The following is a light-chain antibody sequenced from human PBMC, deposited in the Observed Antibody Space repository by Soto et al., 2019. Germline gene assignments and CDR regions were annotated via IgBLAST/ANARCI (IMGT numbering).Light chain of an antibody. CDR2: RAS. J-gene: IGKJ2*02. Sequence: DIQMTQSPSTLSASVGDRVTITCRASQSISSRLAWYQQKAGKAPKLLNYRASTLESGVPSRFSGSGSGTEFTLTISSLQPDDFATYICQEYDGHCTFGQGTKLEIK. CDR1: QSISSR. V-gene: IGKV1-5*03. CDR3: QEYDGHCT.